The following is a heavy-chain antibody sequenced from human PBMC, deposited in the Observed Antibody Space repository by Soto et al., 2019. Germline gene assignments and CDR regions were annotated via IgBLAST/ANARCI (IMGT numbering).Heavy chain of an antibody. V-gene: IGHV5-51*01. J-gene: IGHJ4*02. CDR2: IYPGDSDT. CDR3: AIREAVAGLGY. Sequence: VESLKISCKGSGYSFTSYWICCFRQMPGKGLEWMGIIYPGDSDTRYSPSFQGQVTISADKSISTAYLQWSSLKASDTAMYYCAIREAVAGLGYWGQGTLVTVSS. D-gene: IGHD6-19*01. CDR1: GYSFTSYW.